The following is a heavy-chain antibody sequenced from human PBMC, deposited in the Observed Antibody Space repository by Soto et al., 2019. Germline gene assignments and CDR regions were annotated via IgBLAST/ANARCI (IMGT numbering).Heavy chain of an antibody. J-gene: IGHJ3*02. Sequence: QITLKESGPTLVKPTQTLTLTCTFSGFSLSTSGVGVGWIRQPPGKALEWLALIYWDDDKRYSPSLKSRLTTXKXTXINQVVLTMTNMDPVDTATYYCAHTITMLGPVSFDIWGQGTMVTVSS. CDR3: AHTITMLGPVSFDI. D-gene: IGHD3-10*02. V-gene: IGHV2-5*02. CDR1: GFSLSTSGVG. CDR2: IYWDDDK.